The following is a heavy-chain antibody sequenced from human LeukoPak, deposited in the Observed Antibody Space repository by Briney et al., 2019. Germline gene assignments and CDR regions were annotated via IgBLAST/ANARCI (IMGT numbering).Heavy chain of an antibody. D-gene: IGHD5-24*01. Sequence: PSETLPLTCTVSGGSISSYYWSWIRQPPGKGLEWIGCIYYTGTTNYNPSLKSRLTISVDTSKNQFSLNLNSVTAADTAVYYCARDHTRDVYNGFDPWGQGTLVTVSS. CDR2: IYYTGTT. V-gene: IGHV4-59*01. CDR3: ARDHTRDVYNGFDP. CDR1: GGSISSYY. J-gene: IGHJ5*02.